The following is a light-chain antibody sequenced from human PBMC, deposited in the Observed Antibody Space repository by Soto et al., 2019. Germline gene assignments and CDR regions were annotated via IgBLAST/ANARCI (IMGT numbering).Light chain of an antibody. CDR3: CSYAGSDTMI. CDR2: EGS. J-gene: IGLJ2*01. Sequence: QSALTQPASVSGSPGQSITISCTGTSSDVGSYNLVSWYQQQPGKAPKLMIYEGSKRPSGVSNRFSGSKSGNTASLTISGLQAEDEADYHCCSYAGSDTMIFGGGTKLTVL. CDR1: SSDVGSYNL. V-gene: IGLV2-23*01.